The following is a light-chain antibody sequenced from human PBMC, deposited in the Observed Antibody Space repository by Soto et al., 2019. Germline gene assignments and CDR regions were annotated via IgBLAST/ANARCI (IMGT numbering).Light chain of an antibody. J-gene: IGLJ1*01. CDR2: EVN. V-gene: IGLV2-23*02. Sequence: SALTQPASVSGSPGQSITISCTGTSSNVGSYKLVSWYQQHPGKAPKLMIFEVNKRPSGVSNRFSGSKSGNTASLTISGLKVEDGADYYCCSSGGSPTYVFGTGTKVTV. CDR3: CSSGGSPTYV. CDR1: SSNVGSYKL.